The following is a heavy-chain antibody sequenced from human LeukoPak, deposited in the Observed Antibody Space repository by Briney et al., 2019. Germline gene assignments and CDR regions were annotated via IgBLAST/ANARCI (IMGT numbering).Heavy chain of an antibody. J-gene: IGHJ4*02. D-gene: IGHD5-12*01. CDR2: IYYSGST. CDR1: GGSISSYC. V-gene: IGHV4-59*08. Sequence: SETLSLTCTVSGGSISSYCWSWIRQPPGKGLEWIGYIYYSGSTNYNPSLKSRVTISVDTSKNQFSLKLSSVTAADTAVYYCARHRIVGGGYDEIDYWGQGTLVTVSS. CDR3: ARHRIVGGGYDEIDY.